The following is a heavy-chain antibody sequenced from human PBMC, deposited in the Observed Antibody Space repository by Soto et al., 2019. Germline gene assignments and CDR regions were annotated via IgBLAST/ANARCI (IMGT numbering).Heavy chain of an antibody. CDR3: ARDGIVVVTTDAFDI. Sequence: ASVKVSCKASGYTFTSYGISWVRQAPGQGLEWMGWISAYNGNTNYAQKLQGRVTMTTDTSTSTAYMELRSLRSDDTAVYYCARDGIVVVTTDAFDIWGQGTMVTVSS. CDR2: ISAYNGNT. CDR1: GYTFTSYG. D-gene: IGHD2-21*02. J-gene: IGHJ3*02. V-gene: IGHV1-18*01.